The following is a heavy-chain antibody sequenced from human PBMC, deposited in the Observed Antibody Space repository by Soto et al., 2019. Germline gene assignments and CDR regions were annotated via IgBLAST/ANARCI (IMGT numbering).Heavy chain of an antibody. Sequence: ASVKVSCKASGYTFTGYYMHWVRQAPGQGLEWMGWINPNSGGTNYAQKFQGWVTMTRDTSISTAYMELSRLRSDDTAVYYCARGLFDWLSNDAFDIWGQGTMVTVSS. J-gene: IGHJ3*02. CDR2: INPNSGGT. CDR3: ARGLFDWLSNDAFDI. CDR1: GYTFTGYY. D-gene: IGHD3-9*01. V-gene: IGHV1-2*04.